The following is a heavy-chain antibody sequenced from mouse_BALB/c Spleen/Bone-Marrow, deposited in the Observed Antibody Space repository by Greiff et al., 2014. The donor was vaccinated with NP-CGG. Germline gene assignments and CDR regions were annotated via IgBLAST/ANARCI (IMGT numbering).Heavy chain of an antibody. Sequence: LARPGAVYPGDGDTRYTQKFKGKATLTADKSSSTAYMQLSSLASEDSAVYYCARGDYDYDDWFAYWGQGTLVTVSA. CDR3: ARGDYDYDDWFAY. V-gene: IGHV1-87*01. CDR2: VYPGDGDT. J-gene: IGHJ3*01. D-gene: IGHD2-4*01.